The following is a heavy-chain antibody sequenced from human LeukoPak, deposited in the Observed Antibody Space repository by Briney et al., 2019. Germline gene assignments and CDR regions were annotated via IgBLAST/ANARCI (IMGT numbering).Heavy chain of an antibody. CDR3: AKGDSD. CDR1: GFTFSSYG. V-gene: IGHV3-30*18. J-gene: IGHJ4*02. Sequence: GGSLRLSCAASGFTFSSYGMHWVRQAPGKGLEWVAVISYDGSNKYYADSVKGRFTISRDNSKNTLHLQMNSLRAEDTAVYYCAKGDSDWGQGTLVTVSS. CDR2: ISYDGSNK. D-gene: IGHD2-15*01.